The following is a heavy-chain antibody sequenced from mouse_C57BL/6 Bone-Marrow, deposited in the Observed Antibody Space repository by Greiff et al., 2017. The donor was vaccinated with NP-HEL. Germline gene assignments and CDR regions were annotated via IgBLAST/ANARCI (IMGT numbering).Heavy chain of an antibody. V-gene: IGHV1-80*01. CDR1: GYAFSSYW. Sequence: VMLVESGAELVKPGASVKISCKASGYAFSSYWMNWVKQRPGKGLEWIGQIYPGDGDTNYNGKFKGKATLTADKSSSTAYMQLSSLTSEDSAVYFCARSALYYFDYWGQGTTLTVSS. CDR2: IYPGDGDT. J-gene: IGHJ2*01. CDR3: ARSALYYFDY.